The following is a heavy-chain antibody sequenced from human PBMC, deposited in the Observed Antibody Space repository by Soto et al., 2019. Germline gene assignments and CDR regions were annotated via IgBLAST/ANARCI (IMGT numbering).Heavy chain of an antibody. J-gene: IGHJ4*02. CDR1: GDSITSGYNY. CDR3: ARTSWSAWGSSLFDS. Sequence: SETXSLTCTFSGDSITSGYNYWSWIRQPPGKGLEWIGYIYHSGHTYYNPSLKSRLTISVDTSKNHFSLKLRSVTAADTAVYYCARTSWSAWGSSLFDSWGQGALVTVSS. D-gene: IGHD3-16*01. CDR2: IYHSGHT. V-gene: IGHV4-30-4*01.